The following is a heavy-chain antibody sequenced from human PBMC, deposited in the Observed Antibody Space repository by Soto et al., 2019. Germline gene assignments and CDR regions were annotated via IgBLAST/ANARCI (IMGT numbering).Heavy chain of an antibody. CDR3: ASKYYYDSSGYYI. CDR1: GFTVRSNY. V-gene: IGHV3-53*01. CDR2: IYSGGST. D-gene: IGHD3-22*01. J-gene: IGHJ4*02. Sequence: LRRSCAASGFTVRSNYMSWVRQAPGKGLEGVSVIYSGGSTYYADSVKGRFTISRDNSKTTLYLQMNSLRAEDTAVYYCASKYYYDSSGYYIWGQGTLVTVSS.